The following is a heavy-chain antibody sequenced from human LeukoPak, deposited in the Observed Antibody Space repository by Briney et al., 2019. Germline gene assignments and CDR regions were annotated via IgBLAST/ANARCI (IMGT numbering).Heavy chain of an antibody. V-gene: IGHV3-74*01. J-gene: IGHJ5*01. CDR2: IKGDGSHT. D-gene: IGHD3-9*01. Sequence: GGSLRLSCAASGFTFSNYWMPWVRQAPGKGLVWVSRIKGDGSHTIYADSVKGRFTISRDNAKNTLCLQMKSLRAEDTAVYYCVRDWDHFDFDSWGLGTLVTVSS. CDR3: VRDWDHFDFDS. CDR1: GFTFSNYW.